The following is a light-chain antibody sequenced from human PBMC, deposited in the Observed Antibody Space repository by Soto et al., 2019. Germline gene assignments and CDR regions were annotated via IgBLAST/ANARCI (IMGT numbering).Light chain of an antibody. CDR2: MAS. V-gene: IGKV1-5*03. J-gene: IGKJ1*01. CDR3: QQYNIYWT. Sequence: DIQMTQSPSTLSASVGDRVTITCRASQSISSWLAWYQQKPGKAPKLLIYMASSLESGVPSRFSGSGSGTEFTLTISSLQPDDFATYYCQQYNIYWTFGQGTKVEIK. CDR1: QSISSW.